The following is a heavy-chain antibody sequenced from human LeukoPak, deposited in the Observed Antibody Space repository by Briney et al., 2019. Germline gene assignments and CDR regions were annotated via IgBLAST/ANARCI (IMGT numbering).Heavy chain of an antibody. J-gene: IGHJ2*01. V-gene: IGHV4-39*07. CDR3: ARDVILEWSWYFDL. D-gene: IGHD3-3*01. CDR1: GGSISSSSYY. CDR2: IYYSGST. Sequence: SETLSLTCTVSGGSISSSSYYWGWIRQPPGKGLEWIGSIYYSGSTYYNPSLKSRVTISVDTSKNQFSLKLSSVTAADTAVYYCARDVILEWSWYFDLWGRGTLVTVSS.